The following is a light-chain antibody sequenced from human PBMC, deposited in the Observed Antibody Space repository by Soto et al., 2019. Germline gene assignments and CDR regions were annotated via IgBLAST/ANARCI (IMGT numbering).Light chain of an antibody. CDR1: SSDVGGYNY. Sequence: QSVLTQPRSVSGSPGQSVTISCTGTSSDVGGYNYVSWYQQHPGKAPKLMIYDVSKRPSGVPDRFSGSKSGNTASLTISGLQAEFEANFYRSSYAGISYVFGTGTKVTVL. CDR3: SSYAGISYV. V-gene: IGLV2-11*01. J-gene: IGLJ1*01. CDR2: DVS.